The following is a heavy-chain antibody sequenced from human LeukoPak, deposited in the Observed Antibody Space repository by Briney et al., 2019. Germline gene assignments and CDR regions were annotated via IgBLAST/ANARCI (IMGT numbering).Heavy chain of an antibody. CDR3: AKAGGLRIYSGWSQSGY. CDR1: GFTFSSYA. Sequence: GGSLRLSCAASGFTFSSYAMSWVRQAPGKGLECVAAISGSGGSTYYAESVKGRFTISRDNSKNTLYLQMNSLRAEDTAVYYCAKAGGLRIYSGWSQSGYWGQGTLVTVSS. V-gene: IGHV3-23*01. J-gene: IGHJ4*02. CDR2: ISGSGGST. D-gene: IGHD6-19*01.